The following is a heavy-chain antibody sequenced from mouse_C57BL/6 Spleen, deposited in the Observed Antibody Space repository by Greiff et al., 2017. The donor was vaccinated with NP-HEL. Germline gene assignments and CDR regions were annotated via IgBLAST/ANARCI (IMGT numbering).Heavy chain of an antibody. J-gene: IGHJ3*01. CDR3: ARIYDYDEGAWFAY. D-gene: IGHD2-4*01. V-gene: IGHV2-2*01. Sequence: QVQLKESGPGLVQPSQRLSITCTVSGFSLTSYGVHWVRQSPGKGLEWLGVIWSGGSTDYNAAFISRLSISKDNSKSQVFFKMNSLQADDTAIYYCARIYDYDEGAWFAYWGQGTLVTVSA. CDR1: GFSLTSYG. CDR2: IWSGGST.